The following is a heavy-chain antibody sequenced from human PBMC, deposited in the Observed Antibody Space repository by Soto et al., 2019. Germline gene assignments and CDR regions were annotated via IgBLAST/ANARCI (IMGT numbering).Heavy chain of an antibody. CDR2: IYLDDDK. J-gene: IGHJ4*02. D-gene: IGHD3-22*01. V-gene: IGHV2-5*02. CDR1: GFSLRSSGVG. CDR3: AHRGNYYDGSGYYFDY. Sequence: QITLKESGPTLVKPTQTLTLTCTFSGFSLRSSGVGVGWIRQPPGKALEWLALIYLDDDKRYSPSLKSRLTIPKDTSKNQVVLTMTNMDPVDTATYYCAHRGNYYDGSGYYFDYWGQGTPVTVSS.